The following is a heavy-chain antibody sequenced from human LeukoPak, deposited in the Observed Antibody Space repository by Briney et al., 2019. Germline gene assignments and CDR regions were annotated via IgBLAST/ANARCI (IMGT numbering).Heavy chain of an antibody. J-gene: IGHJ4*02. Sequence: GSSVKVSCKASGGTFSSYTISWVRQAPGQGLEWMGRIIPILGIANYAQKFQGRVTITADKSTSTAYMELNSLRSEDTAVYYCAREGSGWPFDYWGQGTLVTVSS. D-gene: IGHD6-19*01. CDR1: GGTFSSYT. CDR2: IIPILGIA. CDR3: AREGSGWPFDY. V-gene: IGHV1-69*02.